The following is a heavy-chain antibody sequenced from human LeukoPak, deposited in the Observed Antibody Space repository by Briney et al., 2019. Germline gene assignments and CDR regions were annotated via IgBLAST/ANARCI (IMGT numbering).Heavy chain of an antibody. CDR1: GFTFSSYA. CDR2: ISGSGGST. V-gene: IGHV3-23*01. J-gene: IGHJ6*03. D-gene: IGHD4-17*01. Sequence: GGSLRLSCAASGFTFSSYAMSWVRQAPGKGLEWVSAISGSGGSTYYADSVKGRFTISRDNSKNTLYLHVNSLRPEDTAVYYCARHGDYVPFYYYMDVWGKGTTVIVSS. CDR3: ARHGDYVPFYYYMDV.